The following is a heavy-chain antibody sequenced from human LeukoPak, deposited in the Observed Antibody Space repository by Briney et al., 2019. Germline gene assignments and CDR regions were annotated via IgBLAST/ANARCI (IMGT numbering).Heavy chain of an antibody. CDR3: ARDGSSGRGYYYYYGMDV. CDR2: MHSVGTT. CDR1: GFTFSNVW. D-gene: IGHD1-26*01. J-gene: IGHJ6*04. Sequence: GGSLRLFCAASGFTFSNVWMSWVRQAPGKGLEWVSIMHSVGTTYYADSVKGRFTFSRDNSKNTLYLQMNNLRAEDTAVYYCARDGSSGRGYYYYYGMDVWGEGTTVTVSS. V-gene: IGHV3-53*01.